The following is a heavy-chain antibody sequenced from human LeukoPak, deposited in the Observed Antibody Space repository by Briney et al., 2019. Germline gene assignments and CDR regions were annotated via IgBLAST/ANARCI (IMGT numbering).Heavy chain of an antibody. Sequence: GGSLRLSCAASGFTFSSYAMNWVRQAPGKGLEWVSAISGGGGTTYYADSVKGRFTISRDNSKNTLFLRMNSLRAEYTAVYYCAKDREGLSSGYDLEYFDYWGQGTLVTVSS. D-gene: IGHD5-12*01. CDR2: ISGGGGTT. CDR1: GFTFSSYA. V-gene: IGHV3-23*01. J-gene: IGHJ4*02. CDR3: AKDREGLSSGYDLEYFDY.